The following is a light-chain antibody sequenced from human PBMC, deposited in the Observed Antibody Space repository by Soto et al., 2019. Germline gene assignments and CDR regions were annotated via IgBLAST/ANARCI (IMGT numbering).Light chain of an antibody. J-gene: IGKJ5*01. CDR3: QQYGSSPLIT. Sequence: EVGLRQSPGALSLSPGERATLSFRASQSVSSSYLAWYQQKPGQAPRLLIYGASSRATGIPDRFSGSGSGTDFTLTISRLEPEDFAVYYCQQYGSSPLITFGQGARLEIK. CDR1: QSVSSSY. CDR2: GAS. V-gene: IGKV3-20*01.